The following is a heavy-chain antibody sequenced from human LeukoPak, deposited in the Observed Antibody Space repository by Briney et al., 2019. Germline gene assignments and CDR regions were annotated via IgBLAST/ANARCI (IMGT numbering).Heavy chain of an antibody. Sequence: ASVKVSCKASGYTFTSYGISWVRQAPGQGLEWMGWISAYKGNTYYPQRLQGRVTMTTDTSTGTAYMELRSLRSDDTAVYYCARDPGYCSGGSCSSNWFDPWGQGTLVTVSS. CDR3: ARDPGYCSGGSCSSNWFDP. V-gene: IGHV1-18*01. CDR1: GYTFTSYG. D-gene: IGHD2-15*01. CDR2: ISAYKGNT. J-gene: IGHJ5*02.